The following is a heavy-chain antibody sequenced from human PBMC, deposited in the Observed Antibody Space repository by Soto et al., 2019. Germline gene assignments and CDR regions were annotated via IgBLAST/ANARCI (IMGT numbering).Heavy chain of an antibody. Sequence: ASVKVSCKASGYTFTSYYMHWVRQAPEQGLEWMGIINPRGGSRSYARKFQGRVTMTRDTSTSTVYMELSSLRSEDTAVYYCARDFVFLSVTRILVPLPHEYYFDYWGQGTLVTVSS. V-gene: IGHV1-46*01. CDR2: INPRGGSR. CDR3: ARDFVFLSVTRILVPLPHEYYFDY. D-gene: IGHD6-6*01. CDR1: GYTFTSYY. J-gene: IGHJ4*02.